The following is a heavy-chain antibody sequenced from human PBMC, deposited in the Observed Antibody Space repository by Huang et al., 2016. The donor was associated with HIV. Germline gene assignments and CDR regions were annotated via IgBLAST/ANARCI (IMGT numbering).Heavy chain of an antibody. J-gene: IGHJ4*02. CDR1: GFTVSSYW. CDR2: IKSDGSSS. CDR3: VRDPRIQSWLNYFDY. V-gene: IGHV3-74*01. Sequence: EVQLVESGGGLVQPGGSLRLSCAASGFTVSSYWMHWVRQAPGKGLVWVSRIKSDGSSSGYADSVKGRFTISRDNAKNTLYLQMNSLRAEDTAVYYCVRDPRIQSWLNYFDYWGQGTLVSVSS. D-gene: IGHD3-22*01.